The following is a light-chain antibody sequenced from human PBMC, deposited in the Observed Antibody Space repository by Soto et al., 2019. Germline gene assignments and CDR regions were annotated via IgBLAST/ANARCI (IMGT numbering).Light chain of an antibody. V-gene: IGKV3-20*01. CDR3: QQYGSSPYT. CDR2: GAS. Sequence: VLTQSPGTLSLSPGERATLSCRASQSVTSNYLAWYQQRPGQAPRLLIYGASSRATGIPDRFSGNGSGTDFTLTISRLEPEEFAVYYCQQYGSSPYTFGQGTKLEIK. CDR1: QSVTSNY. J-gene: IGKJ2*01.